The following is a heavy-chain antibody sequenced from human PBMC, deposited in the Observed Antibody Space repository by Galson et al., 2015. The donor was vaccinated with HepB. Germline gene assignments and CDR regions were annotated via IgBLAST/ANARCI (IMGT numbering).Heavy chain of an antibody. J-gene: IGHJ4*02. CDR3: VKDGTATMTNLDY. CDR2: ITKNGDNT. V-gene: IGHV3-64D*06. Sequence: SLRLSCAASGFSFSDYGMHWVRQAPGKGLEYVSTITKNGDNTYYADSLKGRFTISRDNSKNTLYLQMSGLRVEDTALYYCVKDGTATMTNLDYWGQGTLVTVTS. D-gene: IGHD4-17*01. CDR1: GFSFSDYG.